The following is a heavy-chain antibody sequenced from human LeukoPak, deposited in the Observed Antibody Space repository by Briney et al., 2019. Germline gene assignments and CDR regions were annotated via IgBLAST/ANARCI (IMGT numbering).Heavy chain of an antibody. D-gene: IGHD3-3*01. CDR3: AKAMAYYDFWSGPVLHFYYMDV. J-gene: IGHJ6*03. Sequence: GGSLRLSCAASGFTFSSYAMSWVRQAPGKGLEWVSAISGSGGSTDYADSVKGRFTISRDNSKNTLYLQMNSLRAEDTAVYYCAKAMAYYDFWSGPVLHFYYMDVWGKGTTVTVSS. V-gene: IGHV3-23*01. CDR2: ISGSGGST. CDR1: GFTFSSYA.